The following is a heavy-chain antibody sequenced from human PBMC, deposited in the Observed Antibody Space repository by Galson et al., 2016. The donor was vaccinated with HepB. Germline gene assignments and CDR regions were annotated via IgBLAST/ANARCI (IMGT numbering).Heavy chain of an antibody. V-gene: IGHV4-59*01. CDR2: IHYSGNT. CDR3: ARGGEWLSEKIDY. J-gene: IGHJ4*02. CDR1: GGSISQYS. D-gene: IGHD3-9*01. Sequence: SETLSLTCAVSGGSISQYSWNWIRQPPGKGLQWIGYIHYSGNTNYDSSLESRVTISVDTSKTQISLKLNSVTAADTAVYYCARGGEWLSEKIDYWGQGTLVTVSS.